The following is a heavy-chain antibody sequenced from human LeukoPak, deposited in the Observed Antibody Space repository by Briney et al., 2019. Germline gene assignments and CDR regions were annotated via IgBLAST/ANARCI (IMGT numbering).Heavy chain of an antibody. V-gene: IGHV4-34*01. CDR1: GFTFSSSA. CDR2: INHSGST. D-gene: IGHD3-16*02. CDR3: ARRGGRRDDYVWGSYRYTRGYYFDY. J-gene: IGHJ4*02. Sequence: GSLRLSCIASGFTFSSSAMSWVRQAPGKGLEWIGEINHSGSTNYNPSLKSRVTISVDTSKNQFSLKLSSVTAADTAVYYCARRGGRRDDYVWGSYRYTRGYYFDYWGQGTLVTVSS.